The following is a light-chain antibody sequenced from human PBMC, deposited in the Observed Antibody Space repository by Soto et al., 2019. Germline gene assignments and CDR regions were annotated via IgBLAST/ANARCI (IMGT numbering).Light chain of an antibody. J-gene: IGKJ4*01. V-gene: IGKV1-9*01. CDR2: AAS. CDR3: QQLRMYPST. CDR1: QDIAIY. Sequence: IQLTQSPSSPSASVGDRVTITCRASQDIAIYLAWYQQKPGEAPKLLIYAASTLYGGVPSRFSGSGSGTDFALTITSLQAEDFATYYCQQLRMYPSTFGGGTKVEIK.